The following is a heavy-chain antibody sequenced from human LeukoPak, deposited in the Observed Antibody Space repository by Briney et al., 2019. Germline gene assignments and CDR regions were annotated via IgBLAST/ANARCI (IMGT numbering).Heavy chain of an antibody. CDR2: IYTSGST. CDR1: GGSISSYY. V-gene: IGHV4-4*07. CDR3: ARGWNGYSYGDFDY. D-gene: IGHD5-18*01. J-gene: IGHJ4*02. Sequence: SETLSLTCTVSGGSISSYYWSWIRQPAGKGLEWIGRIYTSGSTNYNPSLKSRVTMSVDTSKNQFSLKLSSVTAADTAVYYCARGWNGYSYGDFDYWGQGTLVTVSS.